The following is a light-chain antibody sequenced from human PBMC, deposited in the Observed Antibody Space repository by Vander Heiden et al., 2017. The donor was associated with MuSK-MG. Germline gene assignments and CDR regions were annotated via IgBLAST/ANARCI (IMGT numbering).Light chain of an antibody. J-gene: IGLJ3*02. CDR3: ATWDDSLKGAV. Sequence: QSVLTQPPSASGTPGPTVTISRSGSSSHIGSNPVNWYPQRPGTAPKLLVHGGDNQRPSGVPARFSGSKSGTSASLANSGLQSEDEADYYCATWDDSLKGAVFGGGTKLTVL. CDR1: SSHIGSNP. CDR2: GDN. V-gene: IGLV1-44*01.